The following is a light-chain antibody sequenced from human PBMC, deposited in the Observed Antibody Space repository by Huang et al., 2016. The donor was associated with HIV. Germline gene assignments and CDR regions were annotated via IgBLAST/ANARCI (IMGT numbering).Light chain of an antibody. J-gene: IGKJ2*01. CDR2: GAS. V-gene: IGKV3-15*01. Sequence: EIVMTQSPATLSVSLGERATLSCRASQSVRSNLAWYQQKPGQAPTLLIYGASTRATGIPARFIGSGSGTEFTLTISSLQSEDCAVYYCQQYDNWPPSYTFGQGTKLEIK. CDR1: QSVRSN. CDR3: QQYDNWPPSYT.